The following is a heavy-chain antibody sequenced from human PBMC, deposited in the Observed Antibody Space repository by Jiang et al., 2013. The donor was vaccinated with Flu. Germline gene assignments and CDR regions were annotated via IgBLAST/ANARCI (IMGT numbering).Heavy chain of an antibody. J-gene: IGHJ4*02. D-gene: IGHD3-10*01. V-gene: IGHV4-34*01. CDR1: GGSFSGYY. CDR3: ARAPDMGRVYPSYFDY. Sequence: LLKPSETLSLTCAVYGGSFSGYYWSWIRQPPGKGLEWIGEINHSGSTNYNPSLKSRVTISVDTSKNQFSLKLSSVTAADTAVYYCARAPDMGRVYPSYFDYWGQGTLVTVSS. CDR2: INHSGST.